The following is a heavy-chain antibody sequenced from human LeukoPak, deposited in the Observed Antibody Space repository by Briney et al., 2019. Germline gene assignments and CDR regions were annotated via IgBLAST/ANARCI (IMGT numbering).Heavy chain of an antibody. Sequence: SETLSLTCTVSGGSISSSSYYWGWIRQPPGKGLEWIGSIYYSGSTYYNPSLKSRVTISVDTSKNQFSLKLSSVTAADTAVYYCARIAAAGIPGWFDPWGQGTLVTVSS. CDR1: GGSISSSSYY. CDR3: ARIAAAGIPGWFDP. D-gene: IGHD6-13*01. CDR2: IYYSGST. V-gene: IGHV4-39*07. J-gene: IGHJ5*02.